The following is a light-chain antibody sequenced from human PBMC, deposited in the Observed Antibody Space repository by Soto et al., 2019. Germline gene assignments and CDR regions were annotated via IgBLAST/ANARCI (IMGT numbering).Light chain of an antibody. CDR2: DAS. V-gene: IGKV3-11*01. CDR3: QQYSNWPPEGT. CDR1: QSVSSY. Sequence: EIVLTQSPATLSLSPGERATLSCRASQSVSSYLAWYQQKPGQAPRLLIYDASNRATGIPARFSGSGSGTDFTLTISSLQSEDFAVYYCQQYSNWPPEGTFGQGTKVEIK. J-gene: IGKJ1*01.